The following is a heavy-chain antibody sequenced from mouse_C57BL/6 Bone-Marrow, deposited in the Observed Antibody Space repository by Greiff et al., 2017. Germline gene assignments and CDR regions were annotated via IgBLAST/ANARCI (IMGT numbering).Heavy chain of an antibody. CDR1: GFSLSTFGMG. CDR2: IWWDDDK. Sequence: VMLVESGPGILQPSQTLSLTCSFSGFSLSTFGMGVGWIRQPSGKGLEWLAHIWWDDDKYYNPALKSRLTISKDTSKNPGFLKIANVDTADTATDYCARWLLFYWYFDVWGTGTTVTVSS. J-gene: IGHJ1*03. CDR3: ARWLLFYWYFDV. V-gene: IGHV8-8*01. D-gene: IGHD2-3*01.